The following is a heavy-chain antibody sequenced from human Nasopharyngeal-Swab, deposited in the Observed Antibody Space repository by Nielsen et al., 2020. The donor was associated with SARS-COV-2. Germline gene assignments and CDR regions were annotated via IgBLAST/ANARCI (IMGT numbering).Heavy chain of an antibody. J-gene: IGHJ6*02. Sequence: SETLSLTCTVSGGSISSYYWSWIRQPPGKGLEWIGYIYYSGSTNYNPSLKSRVTISVDTSKNQFSLKLSSVTAADTAVYYCARDRVIAARPDYYYGMDVWGQGTMVTVSS. CDR1: GGSISSYY. CDR2: IYYSGST. V-gene: IGHV4-59*01. D-gene: IGHD6-6*01. CDR3: ARDRVIAARPDYYYGMDV.